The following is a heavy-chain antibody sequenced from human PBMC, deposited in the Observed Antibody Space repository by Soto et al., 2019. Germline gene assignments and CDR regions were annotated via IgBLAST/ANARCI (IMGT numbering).Heavy chain of an antibody. CDR2: INHSGST. Sequence: LSLTCAVYGGSFSGYYWSWIRQPPGKGLEWIGEINHSGSTNYNPSLKSRVTISVDTSKNQFSLKLSSVTAADTAVYYCARRHLSSSWYNRAFDIWGQGTMVTVSS. CDR1: GGSFSGYY. D-gene: IGHD6-13*01. CDR3: ARRHLSSSWYNRAFDI. V-gene: IGHV4-34*01. J-gene: IGHJ3*02.